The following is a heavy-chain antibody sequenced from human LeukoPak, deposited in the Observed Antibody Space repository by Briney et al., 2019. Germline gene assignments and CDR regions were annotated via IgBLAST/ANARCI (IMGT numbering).Heavy chain of an antibody. V-gene: IGHV3-33*01. CDR2: IWYDGSNK. J-gene: IGHJ6*02. Sequence: PGGSLRLSCAASGFTFSSYGMHWVRQAPGKGLEWVAVIWYDGSNKYYADSVKGRFTISRDNSKNTLYLQMNSLRAEDTAVYYCARGNSGYYYYYGMDVWGQGTTVTVSS. CDR1: GFTFSSYG. D-gene: IGHD2/OR15-2a*01. CDR3: ARGNSGYYYYYGMDV.